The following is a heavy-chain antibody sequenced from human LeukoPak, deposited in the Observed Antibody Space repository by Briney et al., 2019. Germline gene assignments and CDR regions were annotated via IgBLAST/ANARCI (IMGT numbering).Heavy chain of an antibody. J-gene: IGHJ4*02. CDR2: IIPIFCTA. D-gene: IGHD2-21*01. V-gene: IGHV1-69*05. CDR3: ARDTIAGYFDY. Sequence: AAVTVSCKASGGTFSSYSFSWVRQPPAPGLGWMGGIIPIFCTANFAQKVPGRVRITIDESTSTAYMELSRLRSDDTAVYYCARDTIAGYFDYWGERTLVTVSS. CDR1: GGTFSSYS.